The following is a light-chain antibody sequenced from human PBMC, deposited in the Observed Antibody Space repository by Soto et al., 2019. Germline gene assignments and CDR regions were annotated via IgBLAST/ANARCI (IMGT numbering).Light chain of an antibody. V-gene: IGKV4-1*01. J-gene: IGKJ2*01. CDR2: WAS. CDR3: QQYFSTPPYT. CDR1: QNILYSSNNKNY. Sequence: DIVMTQSPDSLAVSLGERATINCKSSQNILYSSNNKNYLSWYQQKPGQPPKLLISWASTRESGVPDRFTGSESGTDFTLTISTLQAEDVAVYYCQQYFSTPPYTFGQGTKLEIK.